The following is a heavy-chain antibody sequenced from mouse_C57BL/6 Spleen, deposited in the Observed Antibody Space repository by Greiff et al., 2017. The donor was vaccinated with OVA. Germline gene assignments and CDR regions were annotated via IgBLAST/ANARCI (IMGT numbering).Heavy chain of an antibody. CDR1: GYAFSSSW. D-gene: IGHD2-5*01. CDR2: IYPGDGDT. V-gene: IGHV1-82*01. CDR3: ARSGPYSNSYYFDY. J-gene: IGHJ2*01. Sequence: VKLQQSGPELVKPGASVKISCKASGYAFSSSWMNWVKQRPGKGLEWIGRIYPGDGDTNYNGKFKGKATLTADKSSSTAYMQLSSLTSEDSAVYFCARSGPYSNSYYFDYWGQGTTLTVSS.